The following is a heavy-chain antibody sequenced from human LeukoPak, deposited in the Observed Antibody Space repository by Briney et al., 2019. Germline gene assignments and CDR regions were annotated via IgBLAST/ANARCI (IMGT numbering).Heavy chain of an antibody. CDR1: GGSFSGYY. J-gene: IGHJ4*02. D-gene: IGHD3-22*01. Sequence: SETLSLTCAVYGGSFSGYYWSWIRQPPGKGLEWIGEINHSGSTNYNPSLKSRVTISVDTSKNQFSLKLSSVTAADTAVYYCARDFHPDSSGYYYSPYYFDYWGQGTLVTVSS. CDR3: ARDFHPDSSGYYYSPYYFDY. CDR2: INHSGST. V-gene: IGHV4-34*01.